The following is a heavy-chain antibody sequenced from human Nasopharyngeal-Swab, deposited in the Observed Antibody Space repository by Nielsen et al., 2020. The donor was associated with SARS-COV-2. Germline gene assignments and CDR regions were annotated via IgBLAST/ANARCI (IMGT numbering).Heavy chain of an antibody. J-gene: IGHJ5*01. CDR3: ARQTIYSFGWFDS. V-gene: IGHV3-20*01. CDR1: GFTFDDYA. D-gene: IGHD3-3*01. Sequence: GESLKISCAASGFTFDDYAMSWVRQVPGKWLEWVANINWIGGSADYSDAVKGRFTISRDNAKNSLYLQMNSLRAEDTAIYHCARQTIYSFGWFDSWGQGNLVTVSS. CDR2: INWIGGSA.